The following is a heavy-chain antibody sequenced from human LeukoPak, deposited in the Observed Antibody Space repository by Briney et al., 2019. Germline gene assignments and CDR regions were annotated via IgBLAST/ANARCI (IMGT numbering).Heavy chain of an antibody. CDR2: IFYTGST. V-gene: IGHV4-59*11. CDR1: GGSIYGHH. CDR3: ARGSNWFDP. J-gene: IGHJ5*02. Sequence: PSETLSLTCTVSGGSIYGHHWSWIRQPPGKGQEWIGYIFYTGSTNYNPSLNSRVTISVDTLKNQFPLKLNSVTAADTAVYYCARGSNWFDPWGQGTLVTVSS.